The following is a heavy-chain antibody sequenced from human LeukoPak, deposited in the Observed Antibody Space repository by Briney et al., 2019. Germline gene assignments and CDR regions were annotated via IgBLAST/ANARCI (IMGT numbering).Heavy chain of an antibody. CDR2: INTQGTYT. J-gene: IGHJ4*02. V-gene: IGHV3-74*01. D-gene: IGHD2-15*01. Sequence: PGGALKLSCAVSGIPLRSYWVHWVRPDPGRGLPWVSRINTQGTYTNYADSVRGRFTISRDNAKDTLYLQMSSLRADDTAVYYCVIDLGDYNDFWGQGTLVSVSS. CDR1: GIPLRSYW. CDR3: VIDLGDYNDF.